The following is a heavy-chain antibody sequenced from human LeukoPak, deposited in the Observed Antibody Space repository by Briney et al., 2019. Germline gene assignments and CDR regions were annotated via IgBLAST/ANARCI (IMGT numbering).Heavy chain of an antibody. Sequence: SVKVSCKASGGTFSSYAISWVRQAPGQGLEWMGRIIPILGIANYAQKFQGRVTITADKSTSTAYMELSSLRSEDTAVYYCARYATYGSGSYYLDYWGQGTLVTVSS. CDR1: GGTFSSYA. CDR2: IIPILGIA. D-gene: IGHD3-10*01. CDR3: ARYATYGSGSYYLDY. J-gene: IGHJ4*02. V-gene: IGHV1-69*04.